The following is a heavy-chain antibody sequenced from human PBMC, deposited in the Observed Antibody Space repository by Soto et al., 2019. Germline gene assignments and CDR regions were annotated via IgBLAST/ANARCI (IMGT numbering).Heavy chain of an antibody. CDR3: ARDFRITMVRGEIYYYYYGMDV. Sequence: QVQLVQSGAEVKKPGSSVKVSCKASGGTFSSYAISWVRQAPGQGLEWMGGIIPIFGTANYAQKFQGRVTITADESTITAYMELSSLRSEDTAVYYCARDFRITMVRGEIYYYYYGMDVWGQGTTVTVSS. J-gene: IGHJ6*02. CDR2: IIPIFGTA. D-gene: IGHD3-10*01. CDR1: GGTFSSYA. V-gene: IGHV1-69*01.